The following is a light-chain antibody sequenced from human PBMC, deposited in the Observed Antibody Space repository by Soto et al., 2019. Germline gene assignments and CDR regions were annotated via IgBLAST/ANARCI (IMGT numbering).Light chain of an antibody. CDR1: NIGSKS. CDR3: QVWDSSSDHRGVCV. CDR2: YDS. Sequence: SYELTQPPSVSVAPGKTARITCGGNNIGSKSVHWYQQKPGQAPVLVIYYDSDRPSGIPERFSGSNSGNTATLTISRVEAGDEADYYCQVWDSSSDHRGVCVFGTGTKLTVL. V-gene: IGLV3-21*04. J-gene: IGLJ1*01.